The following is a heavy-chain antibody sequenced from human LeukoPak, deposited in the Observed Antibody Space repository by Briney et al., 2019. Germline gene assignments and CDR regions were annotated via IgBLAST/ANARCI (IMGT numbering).Heavy chain of an antibody. CDR3: ARVAAMVAYFDY. J-gene: IGHJ4*02. Sequence: PSETLSLTXTVSGGSISSGSYYWSWIRQPAGKGLEWIGRIYTSGSTNYNPSLNSRVTISVDTSKNQFSLKLSSVTAADTAVYYCARVAAMVAYFDYWGQGTLVTVSS. V-gene: IGHV4-61*02. CDR2: IYTSGST. D-gene: IGHD5-18*01. CDR1: GGSISSGSYY.